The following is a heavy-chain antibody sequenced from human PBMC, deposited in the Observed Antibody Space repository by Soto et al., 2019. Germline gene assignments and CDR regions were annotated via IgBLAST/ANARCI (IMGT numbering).Heavy chain of an antibody. D-gene: IGHD1-26*01. J-gene: IGHJ4*02. CDR1: GFTFGIYA. V-gene: IGHV3-23*01. CDR2: ISAAGRRP. Sequence: GGSLRLSCAASGFTFGIYAMTWVRQAPGKGLECVSSISAAGRRPYYADSVKGRFATSRDNSKNTLFLQMNSLRAEDTAVYYCARGGQLTPYYYFDSWGQGILVTVSS. CDR3: ARGGQLTPYYYFDS.